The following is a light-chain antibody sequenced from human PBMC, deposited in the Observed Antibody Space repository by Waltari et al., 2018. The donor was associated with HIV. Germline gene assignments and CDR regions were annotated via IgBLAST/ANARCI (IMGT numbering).Light chain of an antibody. CDR1: QSVSSRY. V-gene: IGKV3-20*01. CDR3: QEDGSLPRT. J-gene: IGKJ1*01. CDR2: GAS. Sequence: EIVLTQAPGPLSLSPGERATLSCRASQSVSSRYLAWDQQTTVQAPRLPTPGASSRVIGIPERFSGSGSATDFTFTISRLEPEDFAVYQCQEDGSLPRTLRQGTKVEIK.